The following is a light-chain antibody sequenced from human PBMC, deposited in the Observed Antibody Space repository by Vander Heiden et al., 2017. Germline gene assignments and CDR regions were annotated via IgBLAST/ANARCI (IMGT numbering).Light chain of an antibody. V-gene: IGKV3-15*01. CDR2: GVS. CDR3: QQYFVWWT. Sequence: EIVMTQSPAILSVSPGERVSVSCRASETVASNLAWYQQKPGQAPRLFSSGVSTRATGVPARFSGSGSGKEFTLTISNLEAEDFAVYYCQQYFVWWTFGQGTKVE. J-gene: IGKJ1*01. CDR1: ETVASN.